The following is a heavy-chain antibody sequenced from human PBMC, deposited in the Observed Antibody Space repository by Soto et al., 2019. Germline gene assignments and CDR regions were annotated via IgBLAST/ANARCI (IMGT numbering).Heavy chain of an antibody. D-gene: IGHD2-21*02. J-gene: IGHJ4*02. CDR1: GYTFTRNA. V-gene: IGHV1-3*01. CDR3: ARNSYISGDDDSYYFDY. CDR2: INPGNGDT. Sequence: ASVKVSCKASGYTFTRNAMHWVRQAPGQRPEWMGWINPGNGDTKYSEKLQGRVTFTRDTSATTIYMELSSLRSEDTALYYCARNSYISGDDDSYYFDYWGQGTPVTVSS.